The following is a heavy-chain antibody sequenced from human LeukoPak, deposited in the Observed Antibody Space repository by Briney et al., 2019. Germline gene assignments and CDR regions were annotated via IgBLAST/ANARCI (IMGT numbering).Heavy chain of an antibody. CDR1: GFIFSNYA. V-gene: IGHV3-23*01. Sequence: QSGGSLRLSCAASGFIFSNYAMSWVRQAPGKGLEWVSAISGSGGSRYYADSVKGRFTISRDNSKNTLFLQMNSLRAEDTAVYYCAKDRDRHPLDAFDIWGQGTMVTVSS. CDR2: ISGSGGSR. D-gene: IGHD3-10*01. CDR3: AKDRDRHPLDAFDI. J-gene: IGHJ3*02.